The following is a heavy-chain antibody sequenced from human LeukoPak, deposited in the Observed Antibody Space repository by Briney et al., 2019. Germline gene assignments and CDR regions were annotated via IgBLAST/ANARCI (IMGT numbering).Heavy chain of an antibody. CDR2: IYTSGST. J-gene: IGHJ4*02. Sequence: PSQTLSLTCTVSGGSISSGSYYWSWIRQPAGKGLEWIGRIYTSGSTNYNPSLKSRVTISVDTSKNQFSLKLSSVTAADTAVYYCARAGTSQGIAAAGPNSIDYWGQGTLVTVSS. CDR3: ARAGTSQGIAAAGPNSIDY. CDR1: GGSISSGSYY. V-gene: IGHV4-61*02. D-gene: IGHD6-13*01.